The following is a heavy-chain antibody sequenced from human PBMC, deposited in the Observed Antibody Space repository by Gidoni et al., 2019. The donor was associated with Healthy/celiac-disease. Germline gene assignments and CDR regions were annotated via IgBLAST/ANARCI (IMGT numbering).Heavy chain of an antibody. CDR3: ARASSSSTLDL. Sequence: QVQLQESGPGLVKPSETLSLTCTVSGGSISSYYWSWIRQPPGKGLEWIGYIYYSGSTNYNPSLKSRVTISVDTSKNQFSLKLSSVTAADTDVYYCARASSSSTLDLWGRGTLVTVSS. D-gene: IGHD6-6*01. J-gene: IGHJ2*01. V-gene: IGHV4-59*01. CDR2: IYYSGST. CDR1: GGSISSYY.